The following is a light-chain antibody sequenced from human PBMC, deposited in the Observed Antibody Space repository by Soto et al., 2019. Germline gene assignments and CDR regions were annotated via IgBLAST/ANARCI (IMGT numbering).Light chain of an antibody. J-gene: IGKJ2*01. V-gene: IGKV4-1*01. CDR2: WAS. Sequence: DIVMTQSPDSLAVSLGERATINCKSSQSVLYSSNNKNYLAWYQQKPGQPPKLLIYWASTRESGVPDRFSGCGSGTDFTLTISSLQAEDVAVYYCQQYYSGHTFGQGTKLEIK. CDR3: QQYYSGHT. CDR1: QSVLYSSNNKNY.